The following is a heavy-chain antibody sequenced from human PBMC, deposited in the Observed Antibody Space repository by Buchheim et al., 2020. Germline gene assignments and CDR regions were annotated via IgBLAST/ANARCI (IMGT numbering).Heavy chain of an antibody. CDR1: GDSFSNYG. CDR3: ARGTDTSTYYYFY. V-gene: IGHV1-69*01. J-gene: IGHJ4*02. D-gene: IGHD3-22*01. Sequence: QVQLVQSGAEVKKPGSSVKVSCKASGDSFSNYGINWVRQAPGHGLEWMGGIVPIFGTANYAQKFQGRVTITADEATSTVYMEVRSLRSEDTAMYYCARGTDTSTYYYFYWGQGT. CDR2: IVPIFGTA.